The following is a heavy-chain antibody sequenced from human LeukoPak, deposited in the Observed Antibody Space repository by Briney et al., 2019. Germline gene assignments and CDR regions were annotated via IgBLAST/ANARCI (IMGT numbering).Heavy chain of an antibody. V-gene: IGHV4-34*01. Sequence: SETLSLTCAVYGGSFSGYYWSWIRQPPGKGLEWIGEISHSGSTNYNPSLKSRVTISVDTSKNQFSLKLSSVTAADTAVYYCARTIPGIAAADRVPINYYYYYYMDVWGKGTTVTVSS. CDR3: ARTIPGIAAADRVPINYYYYYYMDV. CDR1: GGSFSGYY. J-gene: IGHJ6*03. D-gene: IGHD6-13*01. CDR2: ISHSGST.